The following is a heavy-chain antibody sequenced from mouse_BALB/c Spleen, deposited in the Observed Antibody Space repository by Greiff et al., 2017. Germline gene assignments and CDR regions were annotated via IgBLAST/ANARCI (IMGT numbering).Heavy chain of an antibody. V-gene: IGHV1-67*01. Sequence: QVQLQQSGPELVRPGVSVKISCKGSSYTFTDYAMHWVKQSHAKSLEWIGVISTYYGNTNYNQKFKGKATMTVDKSSSTAYMELARLTSEDSAVYYCARSETTAGLFDYWGQGTTLTVSS. D-gene: IGHD1-2*01. CDR2: ISTYYGNT. J-gene: IGHJ2*01. CDR1: SYTFTDYA. CDR3: ARSETTAGLFDY.